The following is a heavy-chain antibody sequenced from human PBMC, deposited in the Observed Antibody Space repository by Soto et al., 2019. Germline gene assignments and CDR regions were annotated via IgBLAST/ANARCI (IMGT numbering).Heavy chain of an antibody. J-gene: IGHJ4*02. D-gene: IGHD5-18*01. CDR2: ISSSSSTI. CDR3: ARDRQLWGPREFDY. CDR1: GFTFSSYS. V-gene: IGHV3-48*01. Sequence: GGSLRLSCAASGFTFSSYSMNWVRQAPGKGLEWVSYISSSSSTIYYADSVKGRFTISRDNAKNSLYLQMNSLRAEDTAVYYCARDRQLWGPREFDYWGQGTLVTVSS.